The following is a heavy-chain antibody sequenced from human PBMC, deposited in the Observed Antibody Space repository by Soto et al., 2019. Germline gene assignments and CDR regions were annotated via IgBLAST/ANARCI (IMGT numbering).Heavy chain of an antibody. CDR3: ARGTRYCSTTTCFSGVTWFDP. CDR2: ISSYNGNT. Sequence: ASVKVSCKASGYTFTSYGISWVRQAPGQGLEWMGWISSYNGNTNYAQKVQGRVTLTTDTSTSTTYMELRSLRSDDTAVYYCARGTRYCSTTTCFSGVTWFDPWGQGTLVTSPQ. V-gene: IGHV1-18*04. D-gene: IGHD2-2*01. J-gene: IGHJ5*02. CDR1: GYTFTSYG.